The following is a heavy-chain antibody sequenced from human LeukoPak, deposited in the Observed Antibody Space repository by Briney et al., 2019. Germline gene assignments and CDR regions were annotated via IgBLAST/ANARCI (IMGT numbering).Heavy chain of an antibody. CDR1: GGTFSSYG. J-gene: IGHJ3*02. CDR2: ISAYNGNT. V-gene: IGHV1-18*01. CDR3: ARGEISQYAFDI. Sequence: SVKVSCKASGGTFSSYGISWVRQAPGQGLEWMGWISAYNGNTNYAQKLQGRVTMTTDTSTSTAYMELRSLRSDDTAVYYCARGEISQYAFDIWGQGTMVTVSS.